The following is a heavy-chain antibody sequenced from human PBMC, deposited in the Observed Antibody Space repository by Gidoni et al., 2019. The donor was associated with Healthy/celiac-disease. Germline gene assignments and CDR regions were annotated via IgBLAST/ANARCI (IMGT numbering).Heavy chain of an antibody. J-gene: IGHJ6*02. CDR3: ARDMTVVAATDYYYYGMDV. CDR1: GGTFSSYA. V-gene: IGHV1-69*01. Sequence: QVQLVQSGAEVKKPGSSVKVSCKASGGTFSSYAISWVRQAPGQGLEWMGGIIPIFGTANYAQKFQGRVTITADESTSTAYMELSSLRSEDTAVYYCARDMTVVAATDYYYYGMDVWGQGTTVTVSS. D-gene: IGHD2-15*01. CDR2: IIPIFGTA.